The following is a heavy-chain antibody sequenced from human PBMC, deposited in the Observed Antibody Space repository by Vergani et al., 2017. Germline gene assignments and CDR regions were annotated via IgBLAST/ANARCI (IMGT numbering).Heavy chain of an antibody. CDR3: AKDCGGDCQKGFDY. CDR2: ISYDGTNK. J-gene: IGHJ4*02. CDR1: GFTFSSYG. D-gene: IGHD2-21*02. V-gene: IGHV3-30*18. Sequence: QVQLVESGGGVVQPGRSLRLSCAASGFTFSSYGMHWVRQAPGKGLEWVAVISYDGTNKYYADSVKGRFTISRDTSKNTLYLQMNSLRAEDTAVYYCAKDCGGDCQKGFDYWGQGTLVTVSS.